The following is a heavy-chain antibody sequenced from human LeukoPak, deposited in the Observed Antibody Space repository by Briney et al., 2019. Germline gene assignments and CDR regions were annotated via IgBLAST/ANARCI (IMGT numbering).Heavy chain of an antibody. V-gene: IGHV3-30*02. Sequence: GGSLRLSCAASGFTFSNYGMHWVRQAPGKGLEWVAFIRYDGDSTHYADSVKGRFTISRDNSENTLHLQMNSLRAEDTAVYYCARDAHTGSGTYWGGVDYYYGLDVWGQGTTVTVSS. J-gene: IGHJ6*02. CDR3: ARDAHTGSGTYWGGVDYYYGLDV. CDR1: GFTFSNYG. CDR2: IRYDGDST. D-gene: IGHD3-10*01.